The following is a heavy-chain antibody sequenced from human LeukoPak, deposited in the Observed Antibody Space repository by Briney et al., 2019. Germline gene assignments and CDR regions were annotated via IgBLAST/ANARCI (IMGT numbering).Heavy chain of an antibody. CDR2: ISGSGGST. Sequence: SGGSLRLSCAASGFTFSSYAMSWVRQAPGKGLEWVSAISGSGGSTYYADSVKGRFTISRDNSKNTLYLQMNSLRAEDTAVYYCAKVKGLSYYDSSVLDYWGQGTLVTVSS. D-gene: IGHD3-22*01. CDR1: GFTFSSYA. V-gene: IGHV3-23*01. CDR3: AKVKGLSYYDSSVLDY. J-gene: IGHJ4*02.